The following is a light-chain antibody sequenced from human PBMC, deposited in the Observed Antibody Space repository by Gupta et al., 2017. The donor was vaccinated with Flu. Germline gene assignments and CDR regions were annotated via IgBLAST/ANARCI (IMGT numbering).Light chain of an antibody. CDR2: GNY. CDR1: SSNIGATYD. CDR3: QSYDSSLSGYV. Sequence: VTISCTGTSSNIGATYDVHWYQHLPGTAPKLLIYGNYNRPSGVPDRFSGSKSDTSATLAITGLQPEDEADYYCQSYDSSLSGYVFGAGTKVSVL. J-gene: IGLJ1*01. V-gene: IGLV1-40*01.